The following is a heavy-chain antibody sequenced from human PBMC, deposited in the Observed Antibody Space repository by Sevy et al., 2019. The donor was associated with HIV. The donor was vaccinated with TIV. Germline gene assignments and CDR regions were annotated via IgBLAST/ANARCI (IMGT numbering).Heavy chain of an antibody. Sequence: GGSLRLSCAASGFSFSRYGMHWVRQAPGKGLEWVAVIWNDGSNKYYTDSVKDRFTISRDNSKNTLYLQMNSLRAEDTAVYYCARDLVGGNSFDYWGQGTLVTVSS. D-gene: IGHD2-15*01. V-gene: IGHV3-33*01. J-gene: IGHJ4*02. CDR1: GFSFSRYG. CDR2: IWNDGSNK. CDR3: ARDLVGGNSFDY.